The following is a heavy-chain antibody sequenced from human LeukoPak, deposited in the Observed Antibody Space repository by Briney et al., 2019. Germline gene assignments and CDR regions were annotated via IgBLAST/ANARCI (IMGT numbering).Heavy chain of an antibody. J-gene: IGHJ3*02. CDR1: GFTFTMFS. D-gene: IGHD3-3*01. CDR2: IRGRSDTT. CDR3: ARAYDFGIGPPGDAFDN. V-gene: IGHV3-48*01. Sequence: PGGSLRLSCAASGFTFTMFSMNWLRQAPGKGLEWIASIRGRSDTTYYADSVQGRFTISRDNAEDSVYLQMNSLRVEDTAVYYCARAYDFGIGPPGDAFDNWGQGTLVTVFS.